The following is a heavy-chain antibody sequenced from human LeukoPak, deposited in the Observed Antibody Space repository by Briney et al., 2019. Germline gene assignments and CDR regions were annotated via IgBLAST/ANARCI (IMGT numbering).Heavy chain of an antibody. CDR3: AREYYYDSSGYYSNAFDI. CDR1: GFTFSNYS. CDR2: IKQDGSEK. Sequence: GGSLRLSCAASGFTFSNYSMNWVRQAPGKGLEWVANIKQDGSEKYYVDSVKGRFTISRDNAKNSLYLQMNSLRAEDTAVYYCAREYYYDSSGYYSNAFDIWGQGTMVTVSS. D-gene: IGHD3-22*01. V-gene: IGHV3-7*01. J-gene: IGHJ3*02.